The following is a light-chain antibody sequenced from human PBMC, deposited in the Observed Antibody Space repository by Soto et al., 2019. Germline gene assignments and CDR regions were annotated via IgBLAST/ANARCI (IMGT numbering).Light chain of an antibody. CDR1: QSISNY. J-gene: IGKJ2*01. CDR3: QQSYSTPYT. Sequence: DIQMTQSPSSLSASVGDRVTITCRASQSISNYLNWYQQKPGKAPKLLIYAASSLQSGVPSRFSGSGSGTDFTLTISSLQLEDFATYYCQQSYSTPYTFGQGTKLEIK. V-gene: IGKV1-39*01. CDR2: AAS.